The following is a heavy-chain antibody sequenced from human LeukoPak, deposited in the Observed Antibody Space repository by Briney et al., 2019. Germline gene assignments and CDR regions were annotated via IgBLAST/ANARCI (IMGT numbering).Heavy chain of an antibody. D-gene: IGHD3-10*01. Sequence: GGSLRLSCAASGFTFRRYAMSWVRQAPGKGLEWVSAISGSGGSTYYADSVKGRFTISRDNSKNTLYLQMNSLRAEDTAVYYCARDEENYYGSGSYGAFDIWGQGTMVTVSS. J-gene: IGHJ3*02. V-gene: IGHV3-23*01. CDR1: GFTFRRYA. CDR2: ISGSGGST. CDR3: ARDEENYYGSGSYGAFDI.